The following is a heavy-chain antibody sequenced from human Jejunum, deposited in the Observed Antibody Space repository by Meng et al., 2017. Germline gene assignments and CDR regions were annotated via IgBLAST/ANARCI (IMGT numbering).Heavy chain of an antibody. J-gene: IGHJ4*02. D-gene: IGHD3-16*02. Sequence: QGHLQESGPGLVKPSETLPLPCPVSGDSLGTHSWSWIRQPPGKGLEWIGYVFYSGSTNYNPSLKSRVAISVDTSKNPVSLKLTSVTAADTAVYYCARSFHESSWGSYRYLFGLWGQGALVTVSS. V-gene: IGHV4-59*11. CDR2: VFYSGST. CDR3: ARSFHESSWGSYRYLFGL. CDR1: GDSLGTHS.